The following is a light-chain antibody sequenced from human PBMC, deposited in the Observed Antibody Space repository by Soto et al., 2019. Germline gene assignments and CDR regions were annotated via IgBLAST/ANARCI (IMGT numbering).Light chain of an antibody. CDR2: LNSDGSH. Sequence: QPVLTQSPSASASLGASVKLTCTLSSGHRSNAVAWHQHQPGKGPRYLMRLNSDGSHSKGDGIPDRFSGSSSGAERYLTISSLQSEDEADYYSQTWDRKVVFGGGTQLTVL. J-gene: IGLJ2*01. V-gene: IGLV4-69*01. CDR3: QTWDRKVV. CDR1: SGHRSNA.